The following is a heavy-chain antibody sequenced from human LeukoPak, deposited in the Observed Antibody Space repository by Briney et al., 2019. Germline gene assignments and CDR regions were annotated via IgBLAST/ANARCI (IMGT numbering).Heavy chain of an antibody. CDR1: GYTFTGYY. D-gene: IGHD5-12*01. V-gene: IGHV1-69*06. CDR3: ARGGPGGYDSCDY. Sequence: SVKVSCKASGYTFTGYYMHWVRQAPGQGLEWMGGIIPIFGTANYAQKFQGRVTITADKSTSTAYMELSSLRSEDTAVYYCARGGPGGYDSCDYWGQGTLVTVSS. J-gene: IGHJ4*02. CDR2: IIPIFGTA.